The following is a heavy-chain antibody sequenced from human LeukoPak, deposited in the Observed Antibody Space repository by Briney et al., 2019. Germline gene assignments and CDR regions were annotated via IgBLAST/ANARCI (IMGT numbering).Heavy chain of an antibody. CDR3: ARAWNFDY. J-gene: IGHJ4*02. D-gene: IGHD1-1*01. CDR2: INPSDSDT. CDR1: GYSFTNYW. Sequence: GESLQSSCKGSGYSFTNYWIAWVRQMPGRGLEWMVIINPSDSDTRYSPSFQGQVTISADKSISTAYLQWSSLKASDSAMYYCARAWNFDYWGQGTLVTVSS. V-gene: IGHV5-51*01.